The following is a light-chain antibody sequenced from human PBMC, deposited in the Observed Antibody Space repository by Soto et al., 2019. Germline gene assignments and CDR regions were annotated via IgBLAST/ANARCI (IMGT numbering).Light chain of an antibody. J-gene: IGLJ1*01. CDR1: SSNIGSDF. V-gene: IGLV1-47*01. CDR2: HNY. Sequence: QSALTQPPSASGTPGQRVTISCSGSSSNIGSDFVYWYQQLPGTAPKLLIYHNYQRPSGVPDRFSGSKSGTSGSLAISDLRSEDEGDYYCPAWDDSLSVYVFGAGTKLTVL. CDR3: PAWDDSLSVYV.